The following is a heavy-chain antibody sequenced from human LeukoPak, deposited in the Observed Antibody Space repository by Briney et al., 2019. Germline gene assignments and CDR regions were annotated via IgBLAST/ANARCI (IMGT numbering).Heavy chain of an antibody. CDR2: ISSSGSTI. Sequence: GGSLRLSCAASGFTFSSYEMNWVRQAPGKGLEWVSYISSSGSTIYYADSVKGRLTISRDNAKNSLYLQMNSLRAEDTAVYYCARVLRYCSGGNCYSGGLGYMDVWGKGTTVTISS. J-gene: IGHJ6*03. D-gene: IGHD2-15*01. CDR1: GFTFSSYE. CDR3: ARVLRYCSGGNCYSGGLGYMDV. V-gene: IGHV3-48*03.